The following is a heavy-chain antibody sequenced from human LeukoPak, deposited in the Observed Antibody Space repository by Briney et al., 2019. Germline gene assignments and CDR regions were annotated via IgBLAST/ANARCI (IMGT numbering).Heavy chain of an antibody. Sequence: SETLSLTCTVSGGSISSYYWSWIRQPAGKGLEWIGRIYTSGSTNYNPSLKSRVTISVDKSKNQFSLKLSSVTAADTAVYYCARDRYCSGSLERFDYWGQGTLVTVSS. CDR2: IYTSGST. CDR1: GGSISSYY. D-gene: IGHD3-10*01. J-gene: IGHJ4*02. V-gene: IGHV4-4*07. CDR3: ARDRYCSGSLERFDY.